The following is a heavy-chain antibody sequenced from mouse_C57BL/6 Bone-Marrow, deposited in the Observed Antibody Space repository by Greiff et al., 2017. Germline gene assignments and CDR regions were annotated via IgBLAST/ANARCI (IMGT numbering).Heavy chain of an antibody. D-gene: IGHD3-2*02. Sequence: QVQLQQPGAELVKPGASVKLSCKASGYTFTSYWMHWVKQRPGQGLEWIGMIHPNSGSTNYNEKFKSKATLTVDKSSSTAYMQLSSLTSEDSAVYYCAGDSSGYVDYYAMDNWGQGTSVTVSS. CDR1: GYTFTSYW. CDR2: IHPNSGST. CDR3: AGDSSGYVDYYAMDN. V-gene: IGHV1-64*01. J-gene: IGHJ4*01.